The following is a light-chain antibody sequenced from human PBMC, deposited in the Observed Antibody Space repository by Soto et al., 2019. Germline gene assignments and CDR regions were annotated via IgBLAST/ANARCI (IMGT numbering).Light chain of an antibody. CDR2: GAS. CDR3: QQYGNTPAT. Sequence: EIVLTQSPGTLSLSPGEGATLSCRASQSVSNNYLAWYQQKPGQAPRLLMYGASSRATGIPDRFSGSVSGTDFTLTISGLEPEDFVVYYCQQYGNTPATFGGGTKVEIK. J-gene: IGKJ4*01. V-gene: IGKV3-20*01. CDR1: QSVSNNY.